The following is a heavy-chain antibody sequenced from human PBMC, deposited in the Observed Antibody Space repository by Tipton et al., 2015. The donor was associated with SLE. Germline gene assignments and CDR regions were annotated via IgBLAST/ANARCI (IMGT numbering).Heavy chain of an antibody. D-gene: IGHD6-13*01. CDR3: AKGSPGYSSSRWGFDY. CDR1: GFTFSSYS. Sequence: SLRLSCEASGFTFSSYSMPRVRQAPGHGLEWVAVIWYDGTNKHYADSVKGRFTIPRDNSKDTLYLQMNSLRVEDTAVYYCAKGSPGYSSSRWGFDYWGQGTLVTISS. V-gene: IGHV3-33*06. J-gene: IGHJ4*02. CDR2: IWYDGTNK.